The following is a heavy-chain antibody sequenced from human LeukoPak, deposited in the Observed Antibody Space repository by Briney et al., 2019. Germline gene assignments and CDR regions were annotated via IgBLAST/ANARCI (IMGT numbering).Heavy chain of an antibody. J-gene: IGHJ6*02. D-gene: IGHD3-22*01. V-gene: IGHV5-51*01. CDR3: ARLGEDYDSSGYYKKVAHYYYYYGMDV. CDR1: GYSFSSYW. Sequence: GESLKISCKGSGYSFSSYWIAWVRQMPGKGLEWMGIIYPGDSDTRYSPSFQGQVTISADKSISTAYLQWSSLKASDTAMYYCARLGEDYDSSGYYKKVAHYYYYYGMDVWGQGTTVTVSS. CDR2: IYPGDSDT.